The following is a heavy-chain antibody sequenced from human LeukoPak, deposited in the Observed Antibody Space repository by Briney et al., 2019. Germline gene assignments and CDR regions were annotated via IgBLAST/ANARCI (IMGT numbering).Heavy chain of an antibody. J-gene: IGHJ4*02. Sequence: SVKVSCKASGGTFRSYDISWVRQAPGQGLEWMGGIMPMFGKTNYAQKFQGRVTTTADKATSTAYMELSSLRSEDTAVYYCAGGRTDIVVVPATLRNYYFDYWGQGTLVTVSS. CDR1: GGTFRSYD. CDR3: AGGRTDIVVVPATLRNYYFDY. CDR2: IMPMFGKT. D-gene: IGHD2-2*01. V-gene: IGHV1-69*06.